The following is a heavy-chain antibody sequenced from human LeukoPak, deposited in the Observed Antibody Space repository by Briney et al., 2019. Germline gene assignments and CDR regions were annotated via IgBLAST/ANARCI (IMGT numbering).Heavy chain of an antibody. V-gene: IGHV3-48*04. CDR2: ISSSSSTI. CDR3: ARASKYYDSSGYYPLDAFDI. CDR1: GFTFSSYS. J-gene: IGHJ3*02. D-gene: IGHD3-22*01. Sequence: GGSLRLSCAASGFTFSSYSMNWVRQAPGKGLEWVSYISSSSSTIYYADSVKGRFTISRDNAKNSLYLQMNSLRAEDTAVYYCARASKYYDSSGYYPLDAFDIWGQGTMVTVSS.